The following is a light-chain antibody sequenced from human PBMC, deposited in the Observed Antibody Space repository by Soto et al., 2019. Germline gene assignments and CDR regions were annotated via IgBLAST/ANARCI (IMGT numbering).Light chain of an antibody. CDR1: QSISSY. Sequence: DIQMTQSPSSLSASVGDRVTISCLVSQSISSYLNWYQQKPGKAPKLLIYATSSLQSGVPSRFSGSGSGTDFTLTISSLQPEDFATYYCQQNYPTLPITFGHGTRLEIK. J-gene: IGKJ5*01. CDR3: QQNYPTLPIT. CDR2: ATS. V-gene: IGKV1-39*01.